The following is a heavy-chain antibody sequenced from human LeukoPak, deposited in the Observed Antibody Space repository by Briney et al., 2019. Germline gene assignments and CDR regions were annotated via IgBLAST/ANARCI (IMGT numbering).Heavy chain of an antibody. J-gene: IGHJ4*02. CDR3: ARLRVSGSYLYYFDY. CDR1: NGSISSYH. Sequence: SETLSLTCTVSNGSISSYHWSWVRQPPGKGLEWIGYILTSGTTNYNPSLKSRLTISVDTSKNQFTLRLSSVTAADTAVYYCARLRVSGSYLYYFDYWGQGTLVTVSS. CDR2: ILTSGTT. D-gene: IGHD1-26*01. V-gene: IGHV4-4*09.